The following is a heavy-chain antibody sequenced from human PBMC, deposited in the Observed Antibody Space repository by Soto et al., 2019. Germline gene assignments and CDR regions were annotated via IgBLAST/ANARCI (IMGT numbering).Heavy chain of an antibody. Sequence: GGSLRLSCAASGFTFSASVMTWVRQAPGKGLEWVSFISGSGGATYYADSVKGRFTISRDNSKNTLYLQMNSLRAEDTAAYYCAKGEYFDYVLSFDSWGQGTLVTVSS. CDR3: AKGEYFDYVLSFDS. CDR1: GFTFSASV. CDR2: ISGSGGAT. D-gene: IGHD3-9*01. V-gene: IGHV3-23*01. J-gene: IGHJ4*02.